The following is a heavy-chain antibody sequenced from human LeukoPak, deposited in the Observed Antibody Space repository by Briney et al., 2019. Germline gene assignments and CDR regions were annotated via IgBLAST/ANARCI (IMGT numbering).Heavy chain of an antibody. J-gene: IGHJ4*02. CDR3: AKAEKYSGRVFDC. Sequence: GGSLRLSCAASGFTFSSYAMHWVRQAPGKGLEYVSAISSNGGSTYYANSVKGRFTISRDNSKNTLYLQMGSLRAEDMAVYYCAKAEKYSGRVFDCWGQGTLVTVSS. V-gene: IGHV3-64*01. CDR1: GFTFSSYA. CDR2: ISSNGGST. D-gene: IGHD1-26*01.